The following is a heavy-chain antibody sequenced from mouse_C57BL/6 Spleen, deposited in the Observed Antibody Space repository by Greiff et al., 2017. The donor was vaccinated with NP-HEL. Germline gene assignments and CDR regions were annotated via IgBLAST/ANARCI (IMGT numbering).Heavy chain of an antibody. J-gene: IGHJ3*01. CDR1: GYTFTSYW. CDR3: AREDLYEAWFAY. Sequence: QVQLKQPGAELVRPGTSVKLSCKASGYTFTSYWMHWVKQRPGQGLEWIGVIDPSDSYTNYNQKFKGKATLTVDTSSSTAYMQLSSLTSEDSAVYYCAREDLYEAWFAYWGQGTLVTVSA. V-gene: IGHV1-59*01. D-gene: IGHD2-10*02. CDR2: IDPSDSYT.